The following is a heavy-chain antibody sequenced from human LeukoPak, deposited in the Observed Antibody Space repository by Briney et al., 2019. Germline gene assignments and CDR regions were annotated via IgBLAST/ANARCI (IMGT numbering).Heavy chain of an antibody. D-gene: IGHD2-21*02. Sequence: AASVKVSCKASGGTFSSYAISWVRQAPGQGLEWMGWISAYNGNTNYAQKLQGRVTMTTDTSTSTAYMELRSLRSDDTAVYYCARDPAYCGGDCYGYYGMDVWGQGTTVTVSS. CDR2: ISAYNGNT. CDR1: GGTFSSYA. CDR3: ARDPAYCGGDCYGYYGMDV. J-gene: IGHJ6*02. V-gene: IGHV1-18*01.